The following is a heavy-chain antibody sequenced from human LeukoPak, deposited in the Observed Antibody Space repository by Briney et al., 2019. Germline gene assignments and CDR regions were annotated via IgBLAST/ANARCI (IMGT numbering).Heavy chain of an antibody. CDR3: ARALGY. CDR2: IWYDGSNK. V-gene: IGHV3-33*01. CDR1: GFTFSSYG. J-gene: IGHJ4*02. Sequence: GGSLRLSCAASGFTFSSYGMHWVRQAPGKGLEWVAVIWYDGSNKYYADSVRGRFTISRDNSKNTLYLQMNSLRAEDTAIYYCARALGYWGQGTLVTVSS.